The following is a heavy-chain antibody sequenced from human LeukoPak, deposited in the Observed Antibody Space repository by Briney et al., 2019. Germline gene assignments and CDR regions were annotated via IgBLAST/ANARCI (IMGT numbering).Heavy chain of an antibody. J-gene: IGHJ3*02. CDR1: GFNFNDYA. V-gene: IGHV3-23*01. CDR3: AKDRGCGGDCRIDAFDI. Sequence: GGSLRLSCVASGFNFNDYAMGWVRQAPGKGLEWVSSVSGSGDRTYYSDSVKGRFTISRDNSKKTLFLQMNSLRAEDTVVYYCAKDRGCGGDCRIDAFDIWGQGTMVTVSS. CDR2: VSGSGDRT. D-gene: IGHD2-21*02.